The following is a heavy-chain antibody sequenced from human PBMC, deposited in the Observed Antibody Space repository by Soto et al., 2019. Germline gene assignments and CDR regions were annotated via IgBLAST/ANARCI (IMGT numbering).Heavy chain of an antibody. D-gene: IGHD6-13*01. J-gene: IGHJ4*02. Sequence: PGGSLRLSCAASGFTFSSYGMHWVRQAPGKGLEWVAVIWYDGSNKYYADSVKGRFTISRDNSKNTLYLQMNSLRAEDTAVYYCARDLYSSSQYYFDCWGQGPLVTVSS. CDR3: ARDLYSSSQYYFDC. CDR1: GFTFSSYG. CDR2: IWYDGSNK. V-gene: IGHV3-33*01.